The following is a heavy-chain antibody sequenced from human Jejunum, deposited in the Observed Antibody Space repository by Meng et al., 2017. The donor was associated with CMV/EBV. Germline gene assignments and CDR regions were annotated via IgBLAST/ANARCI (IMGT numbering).Heavy chain of an antibody. V-gene: IGHV3-23*01. CDR2: INTAGSGR. CDR3: VKPTRGFSPPFY. D-gene: IGHD1-14*01. CDR1: GFTFRGTN. Sequence: CAASGFTFRGTNMSWVRQAPEKGLGWVSTINTAGSGRYANSVKSRLTISRDNSESTLYLQMKSLSLEDTAIYYCVKPTRGFSPPFYWGQGTLVTVSS. J-gene: IGHJ4*02.